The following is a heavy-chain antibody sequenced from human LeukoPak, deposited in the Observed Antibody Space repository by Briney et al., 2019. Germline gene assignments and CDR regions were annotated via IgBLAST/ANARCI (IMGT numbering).Heavy chain of an antibody. CDR3: ARDLKGFGGYGY. Sequence: GGSLRLSCAASGFTFRSYAMSWVRQAPGKGLEWVSYISSSSSAIYYADSVKGRFTISRDNAKNSVYLQMNSLRDEDTAVYYCARDLKGFGGYGYWGQGTLVTVSS. V-gene: IGHV3-48*02. D-gene: IGHD3-10*01. J-gene: IGHJ4*02. CDR2: ISSSSSAI. CDR1: GFTFRSYA.